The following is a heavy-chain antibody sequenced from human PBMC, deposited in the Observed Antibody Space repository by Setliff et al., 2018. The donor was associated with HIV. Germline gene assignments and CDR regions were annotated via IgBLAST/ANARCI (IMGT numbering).Heavy chain of an antibody. D-gene: IGHD2-2*02. V-gene: IGHV5-51*01. CDR3: VRPGCSTSSCYSSNGSDL. CDR2: IYPVDSDT. CDR1: GYTFTKYW. J-gene: IGHJ3*01. Sequence: GESLTISCQGSGYTFTKYWIGWVRQMPGKGLEWMGVIYPVDSDTRYSPSFQGQVTISADRSISTAYLQWSSLKASDTAMYYCVRPGCSTSSCYSSNGSDLWGPGTMVTVS.